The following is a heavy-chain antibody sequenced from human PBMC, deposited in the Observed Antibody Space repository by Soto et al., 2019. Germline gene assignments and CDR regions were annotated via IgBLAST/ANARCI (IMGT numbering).Heavy chain of an antibody. J-gene: IGHJ4*02. CDR3: ATRMFGELPFDY. V-gene: IGHV1-24*01. D-gene: IGHD3-10*02. Sequence: ASVKVSCKVSGYTLTELSMHWVRQAPGKGLEWMGGFDPEDGETIYAQKFQGRVTMTEDTSTDTAYMELSSLRSEDTAVYYCATRMFGELPFDYWGQGTLVTVSS. CDR2: FDPEDGET. CDR1: GYTLTELS.